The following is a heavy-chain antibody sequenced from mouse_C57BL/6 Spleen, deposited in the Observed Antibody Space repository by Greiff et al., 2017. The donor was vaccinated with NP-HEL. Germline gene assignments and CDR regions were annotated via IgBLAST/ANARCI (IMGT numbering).Heavy chain of an antibody. D-gene: IGHD2-4*01. V-gene: IGHV3-6*01. CDR3: AREESFYDYDPYWYFDV. CDR1: GYSITSGYY. Sequence: EVKLQESGPGLVKPSQSLSLTCSVTGYSITSGYYWNWIRQFPGNKLEWMGYISYDGSNNYNPSLKNRISITRDTSKNQFFLKLNSVTTEDTATYYCAREESFYDYDPYWYFDVWGTGTTVTVSS. CDR2: ISYDGSN. J-gene: IGHJ1*03.